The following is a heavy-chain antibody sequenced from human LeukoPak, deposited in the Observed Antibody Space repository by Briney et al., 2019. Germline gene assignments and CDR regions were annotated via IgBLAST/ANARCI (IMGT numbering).Heavy chain of an antibody. CDR1: GGSISIYY. V-gene: IGHV4-59*01. D-gene: IGHD1-26*01. CDR3: ARVPPSGSYLYYFDY. CDR2: IYYSGST. Sequence: TSETLSLTCTVSGGSISIYYWSWIRQPPGKGLEWIGYIYYSGSTNYNPSLKSRVTISVDTSKNQFSLKLSSVTAADTAVYYCARVPPSGSYLYYFDYWGQGTLVTVSS. J-gene: IGHJ4*02.